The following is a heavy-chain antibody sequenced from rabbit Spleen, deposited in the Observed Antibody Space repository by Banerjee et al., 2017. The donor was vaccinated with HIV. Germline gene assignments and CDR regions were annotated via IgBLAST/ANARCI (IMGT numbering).Heavy chain of an antibody. V-gene: IGHV1S47*01. J-gene: IGHJ4*01. CDR1: GFSFSSYY. Sequence: QEQLVESGGGLVKPEGSLKLSCTASGFSFSSYYWICWVRQAPGKGPEWIACIYNGDGTTYYARWVNGRFTISRSTSLNTVTLQMTSLTAADTATYFCARSRYYDFDYNGYTYAIPNNLWGPGTLVTVS. CDR2: IYNGDGTT. D-gene: IGHD6-1*01. CDR3: ARSRYYDFDYNGYTYAIPNNL.